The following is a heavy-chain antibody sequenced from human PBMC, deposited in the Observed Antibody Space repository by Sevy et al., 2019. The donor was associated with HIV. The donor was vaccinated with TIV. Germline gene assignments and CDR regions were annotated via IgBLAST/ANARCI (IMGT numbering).Heavy chain of an antibody. CDR1: GDSIGTYY. CDR2: INYIGST. V-gene: IGHV4-59*08. D-gene: IGHD2-21*02. CDR3: ARHGYCGGDCYFDY. Sequence: SDTLSLTCTVSGDSIGTYYWSWIRQPPGKGLEWIGYINYIGSTKYTPSLKSRVTISVDTSKNRFSLKLTSMTAADTAVYYCARHGYCGGDCYFDYWGQGTLVTVSS. J-gene: IGHJ4*02.